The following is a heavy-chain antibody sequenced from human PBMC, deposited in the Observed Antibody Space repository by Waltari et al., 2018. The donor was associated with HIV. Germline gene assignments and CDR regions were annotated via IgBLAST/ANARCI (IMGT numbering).Heavy chain of an antibody. J-gene: IGHJ6*02. CDR3: ARIGTFPHNYAIDF. D-gene: IGHD1-26*01. V-gene: IGHV3-7*01. CDR2: IKDDGSEK. Sequence: EVQLMESGGGLVPSGGSLSLPCGASGFTFTNYWRSWVRQTPGKGLEWVAYIKDDGSEKYYMGSVKGRFTISRDNAKNSMFLQMNSLRAEDTAVYYCARIGTFPHNYAIDFWGQGTTVTVSS. CDR1: GFTFTNYW.